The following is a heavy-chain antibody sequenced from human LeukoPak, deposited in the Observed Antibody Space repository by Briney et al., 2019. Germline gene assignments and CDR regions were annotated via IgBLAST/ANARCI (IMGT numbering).Heavy chain of an antibody. CDR3: ARDFYASGFYFWFDP. D-gene: IGHD2/OR15-2a*01. Sequence: SETLSLTCAVYGGSISSGGYYWSWIRQHPGKGLEWIGYIYYSGSTYYNPSLKSRITISVDTSKNQFSLKLSSVTAADTAVYYCARDFYASGFYFWFDPWGQGMLVTVSS. V-gene: IGHV4-31*11. J-gene: IGHJ5*02. CDR1: GGSISSGGYY. CDR2: IYYSGST.